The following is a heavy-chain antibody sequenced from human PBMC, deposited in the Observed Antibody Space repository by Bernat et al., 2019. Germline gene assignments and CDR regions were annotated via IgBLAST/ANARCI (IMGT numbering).Heavy chain of an antibody. Sequence: QITLKESGPTLVKPTQTLTLTCTFSGFSLSSTAVGVGWIRQPPGKPLEWLARIYWNDDNKYSPSLKNRLSITKDTSGNQVVLTLTNVDPVDTATYFCAHGSGWLFDHWGPGTLVTVSS. CDR3: AHGSGWLFDH. V-gene: IGHV2-5*01. CDR1: GFSLSSTAVG. J-gene: IGHJ4*02. D-gene: IGHD6-19*01. CDR2: IYWNDDN.